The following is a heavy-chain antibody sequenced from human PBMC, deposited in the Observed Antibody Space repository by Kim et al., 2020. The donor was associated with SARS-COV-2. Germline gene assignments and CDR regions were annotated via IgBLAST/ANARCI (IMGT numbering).Heavy chain of an antibody. Sequence: AVSVKGRFTISRDKSKNTLSLQMNSLRDEDTGVYYCAKTPYSSSYYYFDYWGQGTLVTVSS. J-gene: IGHJ4*02. CDR3: AKTPYSSSYYYFDY. V-gene: IGHV3-23*01. D-gene: IGHD6-13*01.